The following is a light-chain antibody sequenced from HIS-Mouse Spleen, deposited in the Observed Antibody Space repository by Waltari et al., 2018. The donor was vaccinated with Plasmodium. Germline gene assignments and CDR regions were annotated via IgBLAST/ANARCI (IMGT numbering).Light chain of an antibody. CDR2: KAS. J-gene: IGKJ1*01. CDR1: QSISSW. V-gene: IGKV1-5*03. CDR3: QQYNSYSWT. Sequence: DIQMTQSPSTLSASVGDRVTITCRASQSISSWFAWYQQKPGKAPKLLIYKASSLESVVPSRFRGSGSGTEFTLTISSLQPDDFATYYCQQYNSYSWTFGQGTKVEIK.